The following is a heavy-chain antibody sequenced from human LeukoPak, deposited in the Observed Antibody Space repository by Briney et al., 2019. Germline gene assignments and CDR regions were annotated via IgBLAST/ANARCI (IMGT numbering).Heavy chain of an antibody. J-gene: IGHJ4*02. D-gene: IGHD3-3*01. CDR3: ARSRGYYDFWSCYSL. CDR1: GFTFSSYA. CDR2: ISGSGGST. Sequence: GGSLRLSCAASGFTFSSYAMSWVRQAPGKGLEWVSAISGSGGSTYYADSVKGWFTISRDNSKNTLYLQMNSLRAEDTAVYYCARSRGYYDFWSCYSLWGQGTLVTVSS. V-gene: IGHV3-23*01.